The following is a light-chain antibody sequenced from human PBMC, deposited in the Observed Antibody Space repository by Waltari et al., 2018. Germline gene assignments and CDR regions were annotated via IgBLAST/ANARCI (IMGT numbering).Light chain of an antibody. CDR3: QQYHSYSLT. J-gene: IGKJ4*01. CDR1: QSISSW. V-gene: IGKV1-5*03. CDR2: KAS. Sequence: DIQMTPSPYTLAASVGDRVPIPCRASQSISSWLAWYQQNPGKAPKLLIYKASTLVSGVPSRFSGSGSGTEFTLTISSLQPDDFATYYCQQYHSYSLTFGGGTKVEIK.